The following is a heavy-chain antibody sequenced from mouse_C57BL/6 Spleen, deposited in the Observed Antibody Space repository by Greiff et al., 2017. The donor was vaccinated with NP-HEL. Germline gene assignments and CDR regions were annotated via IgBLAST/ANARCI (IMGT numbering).Heavy chain of an antibody. CDR1: GYTFTSYW. CDR3: ARGQLGRGFDY. J-gene: IGHJ2*01. Sequence: VQLQQSGAELVRPGTSVKLSCKASGYTFTSYWMHWVKQRPGQGLEWIGVIDPSDSYTNYNQKFKGKATLTVDTSSSTAYMQLSSLTSEDSAVYYCARGQLGRGFDYWGQGTTLTVSS. V-gene: IGHV1-59*01. D-gene: IGHD4-1*02. CDR2: IDPSDSYT.